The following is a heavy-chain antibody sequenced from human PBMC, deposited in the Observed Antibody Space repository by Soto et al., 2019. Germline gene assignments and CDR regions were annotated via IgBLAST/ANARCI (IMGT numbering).Heavy chain of an antibody. Sequence: SGPTLVNTTPTLTLTCTFSGFSLSTSGVGVGWIRQPPGKALEWLALIYWDDDKRYSPSLKSRLTITKDNSKNLVVLTMTNMDPVDTATYYCAHSLRYSSSSTVGFDTWGQGTLVTVSS. CDR2: IYWDDDK. V-gene: IGHV2-5*02. J-gene: IGHJ5*02. D-gene: IGHD6-6*01. CDR3: AHSLRYSSSSTVGFDT. CDR1: GFSLSTSGVG.